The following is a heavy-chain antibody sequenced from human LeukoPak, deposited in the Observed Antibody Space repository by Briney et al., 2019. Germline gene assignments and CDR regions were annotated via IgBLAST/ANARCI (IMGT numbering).Heavy chain of an antibody. D-gene: IGHD2-2*02. V-gene: IGHV3-20*01. J-gene: IGHJ4*02. Sequence: GGSLRLSCAASGFTFDDYGMSWVRQAPGKGLEWVSGINWNGGSTGYADSVKGRFTIPRDNAKNSLYLQMNSLRAEDTALYHCARWGKYCSSTSCYTPFDYWGQGTLVTVSS. CDR3: ARWGKYCSSTSCYTPFDY. CDR2: INWNGGST. CDR1: GFTFDDYG.